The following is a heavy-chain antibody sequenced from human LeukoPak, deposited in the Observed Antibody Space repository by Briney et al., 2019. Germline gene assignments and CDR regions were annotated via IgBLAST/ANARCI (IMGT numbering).Heavy chain of an antibody. D-gene: IGHD3-10*01. J-gene: IGHJ3*02. CDR1: GFTFRSYG. Sequence: GGSLRLSCAASGFTFRSYGMHWVRQAPGKGLEWVANIKEDGSEKYYVDSVKGRFTISRDNAKNSLYLHMNSLTAEDTAMYYCARDWVAGVPFDAFDIWGQGTMVSVSS. CDR3: ARDWVAGVPFDAFDI. CDR2: IKEDGSEK. V-gene: IGHV3-7*03.